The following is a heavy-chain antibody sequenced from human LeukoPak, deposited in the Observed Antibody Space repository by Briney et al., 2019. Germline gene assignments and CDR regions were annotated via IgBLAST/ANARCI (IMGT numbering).Heavy chain of an antibody. V-gene: IGHV4-4*02. D-gene: IGHD2-8*01. CDR1: GRSISSTNW. CDR2: ISLTGLT. J-gene: IGHJ4*02. Sequence: SGTLSLTCGVSGRSISSTNWWSWLRQPPGQGLEWIGEISLTGLTHYNPSLESRVTVSLDKSKNQLSLNLTSVTAADTAVYYCSRENGAFSPFGYWGQGTLVTVLS. CDR3: SRENGAFSPFGY.